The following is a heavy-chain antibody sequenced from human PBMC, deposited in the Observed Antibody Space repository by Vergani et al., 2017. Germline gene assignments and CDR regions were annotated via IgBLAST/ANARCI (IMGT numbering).Heavy chain of an antibody. CDR1: GLPVSGFAFNTYA. J-gene: IGHJ4*02. D-gene: IGHD5/OR15-5a*01. V-gene: IGHV3-23*04. Sequence: RLVQSGGGLAHPGGSLRLSCAASGLPVSGFAFNTYAMIWVRQAPGKGLEWVSGISATGDENTDYADAVKGRSTISRDNSKSTLVLQMNGLTSADTAIYYCAQFANSVPRPPVYWGQGALVAVSS. CDR3: AQFANSVPRPPVY. CDR2: ISATGDENT.